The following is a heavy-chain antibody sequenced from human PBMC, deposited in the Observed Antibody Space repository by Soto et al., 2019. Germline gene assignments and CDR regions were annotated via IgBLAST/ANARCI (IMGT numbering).Heavy chain of an antibody. CDR2: IDPSDSYT. D-gene: IGHD4-17*01. CDR1: GYSFTSYW. CDR3: ARPFGYGDYGLDL. J-gene: IGHJ2*01. Sequence: PVESLTISCKGSGYSFTSYWIIWVLQMPGKGLEWMGRIDPSDSYTNYSPSFQGHVTISADKSISTAYLQWSSLKASDTAMYYCARPFGYGDYGLDLWGRGTMVTVSS. V-gene: IGHV5-10-1*01.